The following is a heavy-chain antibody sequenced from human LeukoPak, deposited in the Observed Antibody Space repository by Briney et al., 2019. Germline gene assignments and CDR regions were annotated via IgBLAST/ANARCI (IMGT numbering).Heavy chain of an antibody. CDR3: ARDYGTRNYDFWSGYFWFDP. CDR2: IYYSGST. Sequence: SETLSLTCTVSGGSISSYYWSWIRQPPGKGLEWIGYIYYSGSTNYNPSLKSRVTMSVDTSKNQFTLKLSSVTAADTAVYYCARDYGTRNYDFWSGYFWFDPWGQGTLVTVSS. V-gene: IGHV4-59*12. D-gene: IGHD3-3*01. J-gene: IGHJ5*02. CDR1: GGSISSYY.